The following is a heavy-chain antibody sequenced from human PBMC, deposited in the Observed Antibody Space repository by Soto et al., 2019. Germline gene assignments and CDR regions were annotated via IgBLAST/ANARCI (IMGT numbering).Heavy chain of an antibody. CDR2: IHYSGST. CDR3: ARGGVAARKGRWFDP. J-gene: IGHJ5*02. V-gene: IGHV4-59*01. CDR1: GGSISSYY. Sequence: QVQLQESGPGLVKPSETLSLTCTVSGGSISSYYWGWIRQPPGQRLEWIGYIHYSGSTNYNPSLRSRVTISVDTPKNQFSLKVNSMTAADTAIYYCARGGVAARKGRWFDPWGQGTLVTVSS. D-gene: IGHD6-25*01.